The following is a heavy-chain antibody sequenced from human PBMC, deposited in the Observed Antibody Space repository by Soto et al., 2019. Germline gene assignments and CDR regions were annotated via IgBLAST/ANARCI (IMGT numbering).Heavy chain of an antibody. D-gene: IGHD6-13*01. CDR1: GYTFTSYG. J-gene: IGHJ5*02. V-gene: IGHV1-18*01. CDR2: ISAYNGNT. Sequence: ASVKVSCKASGYTFTSYGISWVRQAPGQGLEWMGWISAYNGNTNYAQKLQGRVTMTTDTSTSTAYMELRSLRSDDTAVYYCARPEIAAAGNNCFDPWGQGTLVTVSS. CDR3: ARPEIAAAGNNCFDP.